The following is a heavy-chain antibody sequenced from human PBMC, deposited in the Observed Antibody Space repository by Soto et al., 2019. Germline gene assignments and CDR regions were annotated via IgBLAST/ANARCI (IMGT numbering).Heavy chain of an antibody. J-gene: IGHJ6*02. V-gene: IGHV4-30-4*01. CDR3: AREGYSDTYSYYQTLDV. Sequence: SETLSLTFTVSGDSITSDDYYWTWIRQPPGKGLEWLGHIYYTGSTSYTPSLERRGSISLDTSKNQFSLRVRSVTAADTAVYYCAREGYSDTYSYYQTLDVGGQGTTVTVSS. D-gene: IGHD4-17*01. CDR2: IYYTGST. CDR1: GDSITSDDYY.